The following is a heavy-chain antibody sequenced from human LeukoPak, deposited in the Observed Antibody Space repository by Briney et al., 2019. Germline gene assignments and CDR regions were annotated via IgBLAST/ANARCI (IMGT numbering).Heavy chain of an antibody. V-gene: IGHV1-8*01. J-gene: IGHJ4*02. CDR1: GYTFTSYG. Sequence: ASVKVSCKASGYTFTSYGISWVRQAPGQGLEWMGIINPTSGSTAYTQKFQGRVTMTRDTSISTAYMELSRLRSDDTAVYYCARVGPGIAAAFGYWGQGTLVTVSS. D-gene: IGHD6-13*01. CDR2: INPTSGST. CDR3: ARVGPGIAAAFGY.